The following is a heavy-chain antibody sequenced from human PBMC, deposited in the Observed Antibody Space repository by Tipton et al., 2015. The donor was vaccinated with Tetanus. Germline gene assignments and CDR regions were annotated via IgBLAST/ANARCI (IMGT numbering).Heavy chain of an antibody. V-gene: IGHV4-39*07. J-gene: IGHJ6*02. Sequence: TLSLTCTVSGGSISSSSYYWSWIRQPPGKGLEWIGEINHSGSTNYNPSLKSRVTISVDTSKNQFSLKLSSVTAADTAVYYCARRGQQLVRTYYYYGMDVWGQGTTVTVSS. CDR3: ARRGQQLVRTYYYYGMDV. D-gene: IGHD6-13*01. CDR2: INHSGST. CDR1: GGSISSSSYY.